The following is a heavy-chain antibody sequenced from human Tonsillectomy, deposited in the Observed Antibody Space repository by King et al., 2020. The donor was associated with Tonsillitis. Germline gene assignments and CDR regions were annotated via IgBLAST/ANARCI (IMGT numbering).Heavy chain of an antibody. CDR3: ARGEVGYYYDSSGEYYFDY. V-gene: IGHV5-51*01. J-gene: IGHJ4*02. D-gene: IGHD3-22*01. CDR1: GYSFTSYW. CDR2: IYPGDAET. Sequence: QLVQSGAEVKKPGESLKISCKGSGYSFTSYWIGWVRQMPGKGLEWMGVIYPGDAETRYSPSLQGQVTISADKSISTSYLQWSSLKASDTAMYYCARGEVGYYYDSSGEYYFDYWGQGTLVTVSS.